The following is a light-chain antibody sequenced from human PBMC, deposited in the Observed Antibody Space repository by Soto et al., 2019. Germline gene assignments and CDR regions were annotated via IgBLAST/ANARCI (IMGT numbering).Light chain of an antibody. CDR3: QQYYSYWK. J-gene: IGKJ1*01. Sequence: DIQMTQSPSTLSSSLGDIVTITCRASQSISSWLAWYQQKPGKAPKILIYKASSLESGVPSRFSGSGSGTEFTPTISSLQPDDFATYYCQQYYSYWKFGQGTKVDIK. CDR2: KAS. V-gene: IGKV1-5*03. CDR1: QSISSW.